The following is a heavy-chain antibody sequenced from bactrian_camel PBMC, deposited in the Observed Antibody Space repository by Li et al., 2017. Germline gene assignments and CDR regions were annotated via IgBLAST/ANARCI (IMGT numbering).Heavy chain of an antibody. CDR2: IDTVGGST. Sequence: HVQLVESGGGLAQPGGSLRLSCVASGYTVGRMCLAWFRQVPGKEREGVARIDTVGGSTVYADSVKDRFTVTLDNAKDTVYLQMYDLKPEDTAMYYCAAASSLYSDSVHVRFDGYEYNYWGQGTQVTVS. D-gene: IGHD4*01. J-gene: IGHJ4*01. V-gene: IGHV3S1*01. CDR3: AAASSLYSDSVHVRFDGYEYNY. CDR1: GYTVGRMC.